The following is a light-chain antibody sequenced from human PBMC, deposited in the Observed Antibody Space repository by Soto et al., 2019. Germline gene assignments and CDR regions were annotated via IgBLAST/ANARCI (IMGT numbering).Light chain of an antibody. V-gene: IGLV9-49*01. CDR2: VGTGGIVG. CDR3: GADHGSGSNFVWV. CDR1: SGYSNYK. Sequence: QSVLTQPPSASASLGASVTLTCTLSSGYSNYKVDWYQQRPGKGPRFVMRVGTGGIVGSKGDGIPDRFSVLGSGQNRYLTINNIQQEDESDYHCGADHGSGSNFVWVFGGGTKLTVL. J-gene: IGLJ3*02.